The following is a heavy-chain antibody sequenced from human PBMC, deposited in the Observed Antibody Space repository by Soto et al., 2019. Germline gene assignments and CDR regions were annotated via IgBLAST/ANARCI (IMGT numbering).Heavy chain of an antibody. CDR1: GFIFSDYS. J-gene: IGHJ6*02. Sequence: VGSLRLSCTPSGFIFSDYSMNWVRQAPGKGLEWISYITTTSSTMYYADSVKGRFTISRDNAKNSLYLQMNSLRDEDTAVYYCARDSSGRQYYGMDVWGQGTTVTVSS. CDR3: ARDSSGRQYYGMDV. V-gene: IGHV3-48*02. CDR2: ITTTSSTM. D-gene: IGHD3-22*01.